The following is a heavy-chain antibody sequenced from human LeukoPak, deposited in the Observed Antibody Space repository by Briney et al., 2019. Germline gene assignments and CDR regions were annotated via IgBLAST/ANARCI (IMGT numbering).Heavy chain of an antibody. D-gene: IGHD6-13*01. CDR2: IYYSGST. CDR1: GGSISSSSYY. J-gene: IGHJ4*02. CDR3: ARASSSWYLVGFDY. Sequence: SETLSLTCTVSGGSISSSSYYWGWIRQPPGKGLEWIGSIYYSGSTYYNPSLKSRVTISVDTSKNQFSLKLSSVTAADTAVYYCARASSSWYLVGFDYWGQGTLVTVSS. V-gene: IGHV4-39*07.